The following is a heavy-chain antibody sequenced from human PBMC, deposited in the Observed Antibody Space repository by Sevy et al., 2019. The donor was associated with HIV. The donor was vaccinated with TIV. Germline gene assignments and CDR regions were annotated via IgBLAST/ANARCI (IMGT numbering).Heavy chain of an antibody. Sequence: SETLSLTCTVFGGSISAYYWSWIRQPPGKGLKYIGYIYYTGSTNYNPSLKSRVTISVVTSKNQFSLRLTSVTAADTAIYYCARAPPVRSGDDSLNWFDPWGQRTLVTVSS. CDR1: GGSISAYY. J-gene: IGHJ5*02. CDR2: IYYTGST. CDR3: ARAPPVRSGDDSLNWFDP. V-gene: IGHV4-59*01. D-gene: IGHD5-12*01.